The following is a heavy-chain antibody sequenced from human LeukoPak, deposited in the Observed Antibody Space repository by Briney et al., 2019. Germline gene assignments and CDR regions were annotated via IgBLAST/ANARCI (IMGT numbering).Heavy chain of an antibody. CDR1: GFTFSSYS. V-gene: IGHV3-21*01. Sequence: GGSLRLSCAASGFTFSSYSMNWVRQAPGKGLEWVSYISGSTTDIYYADSVKGRFTISRDNAKRSVYLQMNSLRAEDTAVYYCARDLNLDYWGQGTLVTVSS. CDR2: ISGSTTDI. CDR3: ARDLNLDY. J-gene: IGHJ4*02.